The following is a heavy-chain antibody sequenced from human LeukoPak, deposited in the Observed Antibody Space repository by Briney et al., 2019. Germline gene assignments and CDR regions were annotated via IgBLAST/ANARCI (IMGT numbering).Heavy chain of an antibody. D-gene: IGHD6-13*01. CDR3: SRVAEAAAFDS. V-gene: IGHV3-21*06. Sequence: GSLRLSCAASGFTFSTYIMNWVRQPPGKGLEWVSSISSNSRYIYYADSMRGRFTISRDNAKNSLYLQMNSLKPEDTAVYYCSRVAEAAAFDSWGQGTLVTVSS. CDR2: ISSNSRYI. J-gene: IGHJ4*02. CDR1: GFTFSTYI.